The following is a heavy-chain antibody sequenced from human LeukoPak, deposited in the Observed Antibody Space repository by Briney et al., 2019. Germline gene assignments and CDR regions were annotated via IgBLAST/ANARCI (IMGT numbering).Heavy chain of an antibody. Sequence: ASGPTLVNPTQTLTLTCSFSGFSLSTSGMGLAWIRQPPGKALGWLALIYWNDDNLHSPSLKSRLTIAKDTSKNQVVLTMTNMDPVDTATYYCAHRRGYNWFDPWGQGTLVTVSS. CDR1: GFSLSTSGMG. CDR2: IYWNDDN. V-gene: IGHV2-5*01. CDR3: AHRRGYNWFDP. J-gene: IGHJ5*02.